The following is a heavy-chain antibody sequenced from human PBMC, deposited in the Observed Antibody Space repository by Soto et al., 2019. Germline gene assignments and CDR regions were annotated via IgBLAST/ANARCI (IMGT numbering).Heavy chain of an antibody. Sequence: ASVKGSCKASGYTFTSYYINWVRQATGQGLEWMGWMNPNSGNTGYAQKFQGRVTMTRNTSISTAYMELSSLRSEDAAVYYCARGLVAAAVDYWGQGTLVTVSS. CDR2: MNPNSGNT. CDR1: GYTFTSYY. V-gene: IGHV1-8*01. D-gene: IGHD6-13*01. J-gene: IGHJ4*02. CDR3: ARGLVAAAVDY.